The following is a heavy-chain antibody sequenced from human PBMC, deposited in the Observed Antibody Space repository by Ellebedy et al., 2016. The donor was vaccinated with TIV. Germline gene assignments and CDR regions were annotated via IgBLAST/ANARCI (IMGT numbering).Heavy chain of an antibody. CDR2: IIPILGIA. CDR3: ARVLGYSYGYGYSDY. Sequence: AASVKVSCKASGGTFSSYAISWVRQAPGQGLEWMGRIIPILGIANYAQKFQGRVTITADKSTSTAYMELSSLRSEDTAVYYCARVLGYSYGYGYSDYWGQGTLVTVSS. CDR1: GGTFSSYA. V-gene: IGHV1-69*04. J-gene: IGHJ4*02. D-gene: IGHD5-18*01.